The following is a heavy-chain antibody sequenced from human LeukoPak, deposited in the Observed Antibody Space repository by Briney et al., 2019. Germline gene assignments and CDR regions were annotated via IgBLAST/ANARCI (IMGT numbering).Heavy chain of an antibody. V-gene: IGHV3-48*03. CDR3: ARSSGTYHFDY. Sequence: PGGSLRLSCAASGFTFSGYEMNWVRQAPGKGLEWVSYISSSGTTIYYADSVKGRFTISSDNAKNSLFLQVNSLRAEDTAVYYCARSSGTYHFDYWGQGTLVTVSS. D-gene: IGHD1-26*01. CDR1: GFTFSGYE. J-gene: IGHJ4*02. CDR2: ISSSGTTI.